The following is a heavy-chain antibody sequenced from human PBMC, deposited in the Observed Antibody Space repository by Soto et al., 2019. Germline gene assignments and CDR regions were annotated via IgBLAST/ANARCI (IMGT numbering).Heavy chain of an antibody. CDR1: GFTLSSYV. Sequence: EVQLLESGGGLVQPGGSLRLSCAASGFTLSSYVMRWVRQAPGKGLEWVSSSNTAGGTSYADSVKGRFTISRDNPKNTIYLQMNSLRVEDTAIYYCAKGVGGGECDSWGQGTLVTVSS. CDR3: AKGVGGGECDS. D-gene: IGHD2-15*01. CDR2: SNTAGGT. V-gene: IGHV3-23*01. J-gene: IGHJ4*02.